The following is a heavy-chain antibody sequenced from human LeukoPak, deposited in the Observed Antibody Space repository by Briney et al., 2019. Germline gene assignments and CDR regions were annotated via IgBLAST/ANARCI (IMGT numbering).Heavy chain of an antibody. Sequence: ASVKVSCKASGYTFTSYPIHWVRQAPGQGLEWMGIINSSGGSTNYAQKFQGRVTTTRDTSTSTVYMELTGLRSEDTAVYYCARLGYCSSTRCQWGQGTPVTVSS. J-gene: IGHJ4*02. CDR1: GYTFTSYP. CDR2: INSSGGST. V-gene: IGHV1-46*01. CDR3: ARLGYCSSTRCQ. D-gene: IGHD2-2*01.